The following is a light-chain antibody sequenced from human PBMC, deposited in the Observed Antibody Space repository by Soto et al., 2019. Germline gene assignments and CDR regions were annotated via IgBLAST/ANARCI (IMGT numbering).Light chain of an antibody. CDR3: QQYDDWPLT. CDR1: ENVKTR. J-gene: IGKJ4*02. V-gene: IGKV3-15*01. Sequence: DKVMTQSPATLSVSPGERATLSCRASENVKTRLAWYQQKSGQAPRLLIYDAFTRATGIPARFSGSASGTEFTLTISSLQSEDSAVYYCQQYDDWPLTFGGGTKVGIK. CDR2: DAF.